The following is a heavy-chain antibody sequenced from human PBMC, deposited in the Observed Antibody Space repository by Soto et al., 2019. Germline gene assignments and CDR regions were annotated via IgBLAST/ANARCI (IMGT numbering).Heavy chain of an antibody. V-gene: IGHV4-4*02. CDR1: GGSISSSNW. CDR3: ARVRGAPTYDFWSGYPPGDAFDI. J-gene: IGHJ3*02. CDR2: IYHSGST. Sequence: QVQLQESGPGLVKPSGTLSLTCAVSGGSISSSNWWSWVRQPPGKGLEWIGEIYHSGSTNYNPSLKSRVTISVDKSKNQFSLKLSSVTAADTAVYYCARVRGAPTYDFWSGYPPGDAFDIWGQGTMVTVSS. D-gene: IGHD3-3*01.